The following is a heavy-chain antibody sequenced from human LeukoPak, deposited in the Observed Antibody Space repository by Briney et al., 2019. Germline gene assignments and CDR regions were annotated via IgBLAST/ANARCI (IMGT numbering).Heavy chain of an antibody. V-gene: IGHV3-23*01. CDR1: GFTFSSYG. CDR3: AKVRSISHSSGYYPYDY. J-gene: IGHJ4*02. D-gene: IGHD3-22*01. Sequence: GGSLRLSCAASGFTFSSYGMTWVRQAPGKGLEWVSDISGSGTSIYYADSVRGRFTISRDTSKNTVYLQMNSLRAEDSAVYYCAKVRSISHSSGYYPYDYWGQGTLVTVSS. CDR2: ISGSGTSI.